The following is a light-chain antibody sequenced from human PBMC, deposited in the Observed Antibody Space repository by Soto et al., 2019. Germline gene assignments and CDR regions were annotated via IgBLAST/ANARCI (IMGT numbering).Light chain of an antibody. J-gene: IGLJ2*01. CDR3: SSNAGSDNLV. Sequence: QSVLTQPPSASGSPGQSVTISCTGISSDVGSYKYVSWYQQYPGKAPKLMVYGVNKRPSGVPDRFSGSKSGNTASLTVSGLQAEDEADYYCSSNAGSDNLVFGGGTQLTVL. CDR2: GVN. V-gene: IGLV2-8*01. CDR1: SSDVGSYKY.